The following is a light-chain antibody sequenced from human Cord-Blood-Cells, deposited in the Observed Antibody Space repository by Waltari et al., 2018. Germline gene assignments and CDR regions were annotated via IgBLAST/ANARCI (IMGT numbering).Light chain of an antibody. J-gene: IGLJ2*01. CDR1: SSDVGGYNH. CDR3: SSYTSSSTVV. CDR2: DVS. Sequence: QSALTQPASVSGSPGQSITISCTATSSDVGGYNHVSWYQQHPVKAPKLMIYDVSNRPAGVSNRFAGSKSGNTASLTISGLQAEDEADYYCSSYTSSSTVVFGGGTKLTVL. V-gene: IGLV2-14*01.